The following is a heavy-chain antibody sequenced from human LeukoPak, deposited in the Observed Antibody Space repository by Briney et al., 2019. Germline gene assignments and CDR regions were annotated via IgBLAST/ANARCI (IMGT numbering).Heavy chain of an antibody. CDR3: ARRRLYDILTGYRGPSYNWFDP. CDR2: INHSGST. V-gene: IGHV4-34*01. D-gene: IGHD3-9*01. J-gene: IGHJ5*02. Sequence: SETLSLTCAVYGGSFSGYYWSWIRQPPGKGLEWIGEINHSGSTNYNPSLKSRVTISVDTSKNQFSLKLSSVTAADTAVYYCARRRLYDILTGYRGPSYNWFDPWGQGTLVTVSS. CDR1: GGSFSGYY.